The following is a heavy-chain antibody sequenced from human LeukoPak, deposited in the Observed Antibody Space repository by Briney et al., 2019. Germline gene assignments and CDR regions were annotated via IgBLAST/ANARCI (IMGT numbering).Heavy chain of an antibody. CDR3: TRENWHLDY. Sequence: GALRLSCAASGLIFSSYGMSWVRQAPGKGLEWVSAISGSGGSTYYADSVKGRFTISRDNAKNSLYLQMNSLRAEDAAVYYCTRENWHLDYWGQGNLVTVSS. V-gene: IGHV3-23*01. CDR1: GLIFSSYG. CDR2: ISGSGGST. J-gene: IGHJ4*02.